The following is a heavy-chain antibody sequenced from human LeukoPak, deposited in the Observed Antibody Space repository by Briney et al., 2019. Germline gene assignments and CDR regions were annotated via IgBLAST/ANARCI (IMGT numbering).Heavy chain of an antibody. CDR2: INPNSGGT. D-gene: IGHD3-10*01. V-gene: IGHV1-2*02. CDR3: ATVHYYGSGSADAFDI. J-gene: IGHJ3*02. Sequence: ASVKVSCKASGYTFISYDINWVRQATGQGLEWMGWINPNSGGTNYAQKFQGRVTMTRDTSISTAYMELSRLRSDDTAVYYCATVHYYGSGSADAFDIWGQGTMVTVSS. CDR1: GYTFISYD.